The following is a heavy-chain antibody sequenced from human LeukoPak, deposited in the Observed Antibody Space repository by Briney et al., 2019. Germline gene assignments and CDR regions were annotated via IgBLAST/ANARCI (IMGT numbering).Heavy chain of an antibody. V-gene: IGHV4-61*02. Sequence: PSETLSLTCTVSGGSISSGSYYWSWIRQPAGKGLEWIGRIYTSGSTNYNPSLKSRVTISVDTSKNQFSLKLSSVTAADTAVYYCARDQGREWDSGSYRYAFDIWGQGTMVTVSS. J-gene: IGHJ3*02. CDR1: GGSISSGSYY. CDR2: IYTSGST. CDR3: ARDQGREWDSGSYRYAFDI. D-gene: IGHD1-26*01.